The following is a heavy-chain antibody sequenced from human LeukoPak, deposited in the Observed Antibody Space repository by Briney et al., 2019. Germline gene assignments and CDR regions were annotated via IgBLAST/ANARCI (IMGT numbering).Heavy chain of an antibody. Sequence: PSQTLSLTCTVSGGSISNGGYYWSWIRQLPGKGLEWIGYIYYNGHTYYNPSLKSRVVISVDTSKNQFSLKLSSVTAADTAVYYCANYASGTYRFDPWAREPWSPSPQ. CDR2: IYYNGHT. J-gene: IGHJ5*02. CDR3: ANYASGTYRFDP. D-gene: IGHD3-10*01. CDR1: GGSISNGGYY. V-gene: IGHV4-31*03.